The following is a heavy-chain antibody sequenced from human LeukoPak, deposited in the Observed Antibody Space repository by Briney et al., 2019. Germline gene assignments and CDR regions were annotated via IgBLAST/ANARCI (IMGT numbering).Heavy chain of an antibody. CDR3: ARDPGRWLQFRFFDY. CDR2: ISSSGSTI. V-gene: IGHV3-11*01. D-gene: IGHD5-24*01. CDR1: GFTFSDYY. Sequence: GGSLRLSCAASGFTFSDYYMSWIRQAPGKGLEWVSYISSSGSTIYYADSVKGRFTISRDNAKNSLYLQMNSLRDEDTAVYYCARDPGRWLQFRFFDYWGQGTLVTVSS. J-gene: IGHJ4*02.